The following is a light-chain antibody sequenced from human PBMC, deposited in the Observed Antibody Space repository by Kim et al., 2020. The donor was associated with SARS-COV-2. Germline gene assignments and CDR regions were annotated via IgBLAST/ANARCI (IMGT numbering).Light chain of an antibody. CDR3: QQYNNWPQT. CDR1: QSVSSN. CDR2: GAS. V-gene: IGKV3-15*01. Sequence: EIVMTQSPAPLSVSPGERATLSCRASQSVSSNLAWYQQKPGQAPRLLIYGASTRATGIPARFSGSGSGTEFTLTISSLQSEDFAVYYCQQYNNWPQTFGPGTKVDIK. J-gene: IGKJ3*01.